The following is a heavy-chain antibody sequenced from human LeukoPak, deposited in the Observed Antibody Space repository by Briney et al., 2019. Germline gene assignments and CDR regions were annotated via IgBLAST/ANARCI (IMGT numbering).Heavy chain of an antibody. J-gene: IGHJ4*02. CDR2: ISYDGSNK. D-gene: IGHD3-10*01. V-gene: IGHV3-30-3*01. CDR1: GFTFSSYA. Sequence: GSLRLSCAASGFTFSSYAMHWVRQAPGKGLEWVAVISYDGSNKYYADSVKGRFTISRDNSKNTLYLQMNSLRAEDTAVYYCARDGTPRKLLWFGERFDYWGQGTLVTVSS. CDR3: ARDGTPRKLLWFGERFDY.